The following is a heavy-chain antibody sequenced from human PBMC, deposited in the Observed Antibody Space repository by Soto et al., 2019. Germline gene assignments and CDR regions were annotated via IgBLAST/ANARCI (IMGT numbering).Heavy chain of an antibody. V-gene: IGHV3-66*01. Sequence: GGSLRLSYAASGFTVSSNYMSWVRQAPGKGLEWVSVIYSGGSTYHADSVKGRFTISRDNSKNTLYLQMNSLRAEDTAVYYCARATHCSGGSCYPDYWGQGTLVTVSS. J-gene: IGHJ4*02. CDR1: GFTVSSNY. CDR2: IYSGGST. D-gene: IGHD2-15*01. CDR3: ARATHCSGGSCYPDY.